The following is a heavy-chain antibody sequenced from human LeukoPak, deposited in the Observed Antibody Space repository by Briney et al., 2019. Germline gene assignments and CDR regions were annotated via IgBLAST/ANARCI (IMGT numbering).Heavy chain of an antibody. Sequence: SETLSLTCTVSGGSISSSSYYWGWIRQPPGKGLEWIGSIYYSGSTYYNPSLKSRVTISVDTSKNQFSLKLSSVTAADTAVYYCARHEAAAGIDYWGQGTLVTVSS. J-gene: IGHJ4*02. V-gene: IGHV4-39*01. CDR1: GGSISSSSYY. CDR3: ARHEAAAGIDY. D-gene: IGHD6-13*01. CDR2: IYYSGST.